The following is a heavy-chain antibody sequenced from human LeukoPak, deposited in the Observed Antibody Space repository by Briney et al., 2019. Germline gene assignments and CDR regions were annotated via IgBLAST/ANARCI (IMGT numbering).Heavy chain of an antibody. CDR2: IYPGDSDT. CDR3: ARHKGMVRGVVDY. Sequence: GESLKISCQGSRYSFTSYWIGCVRQMPGKGLEWMVIIYPGDSDTRYSPSFQGQVTISADKSISTAYLQWSSLKASDTAMYYCARHKGMVRGVVDYWGQGTLVTVSS. J-gene: IGHJ4*02. V-gene: IGHV5-51*01. CDR1: RYSFTSYW. D-gene: IGHD3-10*01.